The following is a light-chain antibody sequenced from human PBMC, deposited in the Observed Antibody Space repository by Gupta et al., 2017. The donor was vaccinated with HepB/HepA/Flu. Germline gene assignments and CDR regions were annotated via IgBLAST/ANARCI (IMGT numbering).Light chain of an antibody. V-gene: IGKV3-20*01. J-gene: IGKJ2*04. CDR3: QQYGSSPGCS. CDR1: QSVSSSY. CDR2: GAS. Sequence: EIVLTQSPGTLSLSPGERATLSCRASQSVSSSYLAWYQQKPGQAPRLLIYGASSRATGIPDRFSGSGSGTDLTLTISRLEPEDFAVYYCQQYGSSPGCSFGQGTKLEIK.